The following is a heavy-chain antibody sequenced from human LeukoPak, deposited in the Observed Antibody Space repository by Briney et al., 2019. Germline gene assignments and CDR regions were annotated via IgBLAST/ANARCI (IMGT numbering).Heavy chain of an antibody. V-gene: IGHV3-23*01. CDR3: ARDGGSGAVTHRLSEYYGMDV. J-gene: IGHJ6*02. Sequence: GGSLRLSCAASGFTFISYAMSWVRQAPGKGLEWVSAVSGSGGSTYYADSVKGRFTISRDNSKNTLYLQMNSLRAEDTAVYYCARDGGSGAVTHRLSEYYGMDVWGQGTTVTVSS. CDR2: VSGSGGST. CDR1: GFTFISYA. D-gene: IGHD4-17*01.